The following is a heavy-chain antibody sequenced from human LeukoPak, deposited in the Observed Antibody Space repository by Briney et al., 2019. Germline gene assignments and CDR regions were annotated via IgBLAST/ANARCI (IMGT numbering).Heavy chain of an antibody. CDR3: ARKASWGWFDP. J-gene: IGHJ5*02. V-gene: IGHV4-30-4*01. CDR2: IYYSGST. CDR1: GGSISSGDYY. D-gene: IGHD2-2*01. Sequence: SETLSLTCTVSGGSISSGDYYWSWIRQPPGKGLEWIGYIYYSGSTYYNPPLKSRVTISVDTSKNQFSLKLSSVTAADTAVYYCARKASWGWFDPWGQGTLVTVSS.